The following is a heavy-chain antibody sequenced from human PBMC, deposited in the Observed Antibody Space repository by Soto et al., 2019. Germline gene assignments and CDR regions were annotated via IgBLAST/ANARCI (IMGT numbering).Heavy chain of an antibody. V-gene: IGHV3-21*01. D-gene: IGHD2-15*01. CDR3: ARDSRTGYCSGISCYYYGMDV. J-gene: IGHJ6*02. CDR1: GFIFNNFA. CDR2: ISSSGNYI. Sequence: RLSCAASGFIFNNFAINWVRQAPGKGLEWVSSISSSGNYIDYADSVKGRFTISRDNAKNSVYLQMDSLRPEDTAVYYCARDSRTGYCSGISCYYYGMDVWGQGTMVTVSS.